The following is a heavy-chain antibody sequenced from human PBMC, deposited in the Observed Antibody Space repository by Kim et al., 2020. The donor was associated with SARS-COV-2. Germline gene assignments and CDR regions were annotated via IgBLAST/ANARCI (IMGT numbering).Heavy chain of an antibody. D-gene: IGHD6-13*01. J-gene: IGHJ4*02. V-gene: IGHV3-48*02. Sequence: RFTISRDNAKNSLYLQMNSLRDEDTAVYYCARGTTLAAAGTLGLGLFKYWGQGTLVTVSS. CDR3: ARGTTLAAAGTLGLGLFKY.